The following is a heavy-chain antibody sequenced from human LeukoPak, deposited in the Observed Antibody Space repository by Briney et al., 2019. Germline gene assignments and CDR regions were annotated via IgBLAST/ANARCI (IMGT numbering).Heavy chain of an antibody. CDR1: GGSISSYY. Sequence: SETLSLTCTVSGGSISSYYWGWIRQPPGKGLEWIGYISDTGSTNYNPSLKSRVTISIDTSKNQFSLKLSSVTAADTAVYYYARGYSSSWNYFDYWGQGTLVTVSS. D-gene: IGHD6-13*01. CDR3: ARGYSSSWNYFDY. CDR2: ISDTGST. J-gene: IGHJ4*02. V-gene: IGHV4-59*01.